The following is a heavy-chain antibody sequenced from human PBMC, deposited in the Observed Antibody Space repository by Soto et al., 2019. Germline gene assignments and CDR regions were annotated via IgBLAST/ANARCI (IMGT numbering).Heavy chain of an antibody. CDR3: ARDLSSSSFYYYYGMDV. V-gene: IGHV3-33*01. CDR1: GCTFRSYG. J-gene: IGHJ6*02. CDR2: IWYDGSNK. Sequence: PGGSLRLSCAASGCTFRSYGMHWVRQAPCKGLEWVAVIWYDGSNKYYADSVKGRFTISRDNSKNTLYLQMNSLRAEDTAVYYCARDLSSSSFYYYYGMDVWGQGPTVTGSS. D-gene: IGHD6-6*01.